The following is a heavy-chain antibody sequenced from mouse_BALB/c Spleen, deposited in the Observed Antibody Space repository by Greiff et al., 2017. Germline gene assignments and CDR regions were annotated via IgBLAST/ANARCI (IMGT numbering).Heavy chain of an antibody. CDR1: GYSITSGYY. Sequence: EVQLQQSGPGLVKPSQSLSLTCSVTGYSITSGYYWNWIRQFPGNKLEWMGYISYDGSNNYNPSLKNRISITRDTSKNQFFLKLNSVTTEDTATYYCAREGAMITTRAMDYWGQGTSVTVSS. CDR2: ISYDGSN. CDR3: AREGAMITTRAMDY. J-gene: IGHJ4*01. D-gene: IGHD2-4*01. V-gene: IGHV3-6*02.